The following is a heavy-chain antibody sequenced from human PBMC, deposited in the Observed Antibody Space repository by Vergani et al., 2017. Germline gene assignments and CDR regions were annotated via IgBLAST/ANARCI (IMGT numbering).Heavy chain of an antibody. CDR1: GGTFSSYT. Sequence: QVQLVQSGAEVKKPGFSVKVSCKASGGTFSSYTISWVRQAPGQGLEWMGRIISILGIANYAQKFQGRVTITADKSTSAVYMELSSLRCEDTAVYYCARNPYCGGDCYSDAVDIWGQGTMVTVSS. J-gene: IGHJ3*02. V-gene: IGHV1-69*02. CDR2: IISILGIA. CDR3: ARNPYCGGDCYSDAVDI. D-gene: IGHD2-21*02.